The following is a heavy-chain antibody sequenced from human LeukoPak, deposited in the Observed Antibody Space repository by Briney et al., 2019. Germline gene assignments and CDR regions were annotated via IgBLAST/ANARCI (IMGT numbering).Heavy chain of an antibody. D-gene: IGHD3-16*01. CDR1: GFTFNNYN. Sequence: GGSLRLSCAASGFTFNNYNMNWVRQAPGKALEWVSSITSSGAYIFYADSVKGRFTISRDNAKNSLYLQMNSLRAEDTAVYYCARERGLDYYYMDVWGKGTTVTVSS. V-gene: IGHV3-21*01. CDR2: ITSSGAYI. J-gene: IGHJ6*03. CDR3: ARERGLDYYYMDV.